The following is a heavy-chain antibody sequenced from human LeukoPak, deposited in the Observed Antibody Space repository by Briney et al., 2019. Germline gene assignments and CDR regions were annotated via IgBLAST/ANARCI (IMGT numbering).Heavy chain of an antibody. CDR1: GFTFSSYG. CDR2: ISYDGSNK. D-gene: IGHD3-22*01. J-gene: IGHJ6*02. V-gene: IGHV3-30*18. CDR3: ANSPPRLGVVAYPYGMDV. Sequence: PGRSLRLSCAASGFTFSSYGMHWVRQAPGKGLEWVAVISYDGSNKYYADSVKGRFTISRDNSKNTLYLQMNSLRAEDTAVYYCANSPPRLGVVAYPYGMDVRGQGTTVTVSS.